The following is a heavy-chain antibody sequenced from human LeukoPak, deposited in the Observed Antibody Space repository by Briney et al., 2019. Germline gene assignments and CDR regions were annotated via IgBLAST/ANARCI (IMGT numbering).Heavy chain of an antibody. Sequence: GGSLRLSCAASGFTFSDYYMSWVRQAPEKGLEWVSYISSGSRYIDYADSVEGRFTISRDNAKNSVYLQMTSLRAEDTAVYYCTRDQSGSGFNSDYWGQGTLVTVSS. D-gene: IGHD5-24*01. CDR1: GFTFSDYY. CDR3: TRDQSGSGFNSDY. J-gene: IGHJ4*02. CDR2: ISSGSRYI. V-gene: IGHV3-11*05.